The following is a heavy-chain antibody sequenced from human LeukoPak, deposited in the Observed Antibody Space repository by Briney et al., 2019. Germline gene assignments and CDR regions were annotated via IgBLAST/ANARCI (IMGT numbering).Heavy chain of an antibody. Sequence: ASVKVSCKASGYTFTSYGISWVRQAPGQGLEWMGWISAYNGNTNYAQKLQGRVTMTTDTSTSTAYMELRSLRSDDTAVYYCARAGRKSRGIDIVRKKETGYYYYMDVWGKGTTVTVSS. V-gene: IGHV1-18*01. J-gene: IGHJ6*03. CDR3: ARAGRKSRGIDIVRKKETGYYYYMDV. CDR2: ISAYNGNT. D-gene: IGHD2-15*01. CDR1: GYTFTSYG.